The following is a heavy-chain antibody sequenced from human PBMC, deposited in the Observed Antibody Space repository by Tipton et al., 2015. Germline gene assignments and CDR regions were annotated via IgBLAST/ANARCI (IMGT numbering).Heavy chain of an antibody. J-gene: IGHJ5*02. CDR3: ARGGYDFWSGSKTYNWFDP. CDR2: IYHGGTT. D-gene: IGHD3-3*01. CDR1: GASISSSNW. Sequence: SLRLSCGVSGASISSSNWWSWVRQPPGKGLEWIGEIYHGGTTNYNPSLKSRVTMSLDKAKNQFSLRLISVTAADTAMYYCARGGYDFWSGSKTYNWFDPWGQGTLVTVSS. V-gene: IGHV4-4*02.